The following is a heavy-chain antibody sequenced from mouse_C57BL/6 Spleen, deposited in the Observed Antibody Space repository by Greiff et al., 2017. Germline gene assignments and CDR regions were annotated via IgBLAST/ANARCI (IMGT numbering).Heavy chain of an antibody. CDR2: IDPNSGGT. CDR3: ARDDSNYSWLAY. Sequence: QVQLQQPGAELVKPGASVKLSCKASGYTFTSYWMHWVKQRPGRGLEWSGRIDPNSGGTKYNEKFKSKATLTVDKPSSTAYMQLSSLTSEDSAVYYCARDDSNYSWLAYWGQGTLVTVSA. CDR1: GYTFTSYW. V-gene: IGHV1-72*01. J-gene: IGHJ3*01. D-gene: IGHD2-5*01.